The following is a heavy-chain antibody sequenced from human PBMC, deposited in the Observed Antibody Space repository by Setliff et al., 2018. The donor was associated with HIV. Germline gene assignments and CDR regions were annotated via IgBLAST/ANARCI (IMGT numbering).Heavy chain of an antibody. V-gene: IGHV4-39*07. CDR1: GGSISSSSHY. Sequence: SETLSLTCTVSGGSISSSSHYWGWIRQPPGKGLEWIGSIYYSGSTYYNPSLKSRVTTSVDTSKNQFSLKVNSVSAADTAVYYCARSDVLEFLEWSPEGWFDPWGQGTLVTVSS. D-gene: IGHD3-3*02. CDR3: ARSDVLEFLEWSPEGWFDP. J-gene: IGHJ5*02. CDR2: IYYSGST.